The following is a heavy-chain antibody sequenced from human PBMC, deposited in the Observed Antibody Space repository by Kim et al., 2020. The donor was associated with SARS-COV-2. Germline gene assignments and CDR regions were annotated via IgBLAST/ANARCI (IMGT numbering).Heavy chain of an antibody. D-gene: IGHD3-10*01. CDR2: IIPIFGTA. CDR1: GGTFSSYA. Sequence: SVKVSCKASGGTFSSYAISWVRQAPGQGLEWMGGIIPIFGTANYAQKFQGRVTITADESTSTAYMELSSLRSEDTAVYYCARRQIMVRGVPPGGMDVWGQGTTVTVSS. J-gene: IGHJ6*02. CDR3: ARRQIMVRGVPPGGMDV. V-gene: IGHV1-69*13.